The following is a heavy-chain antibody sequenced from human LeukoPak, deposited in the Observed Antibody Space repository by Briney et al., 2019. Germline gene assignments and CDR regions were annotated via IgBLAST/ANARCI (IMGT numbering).Heavy chain of an antibody. D-gene: IGHD5-12*01. CDR2: IYYSGST. CDR1: GGSISSYY. Sequence: SETLSLTCTVSGGSISSYYWSWIRQPPGKGLEWIGYIYYSGSTNYNPSLKSRVTISVDTSKNQFSLKLSSVTAADTAAYYCARLVDIVATMSFDYWGQGTLVTVSS. V-gene: IGHV4-59*01. J-gene: IGHJ4*02. CDR3: ARLVDIVATMSFDY.